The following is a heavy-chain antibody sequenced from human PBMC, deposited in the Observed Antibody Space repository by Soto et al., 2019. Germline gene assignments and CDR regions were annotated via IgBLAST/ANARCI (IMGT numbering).Heavy chain of an antibody. V-gene: IGHV3-23*01. D-gene: IGHD1-1*01. J-gene: IGHJ6*02. CDR3: AKQQGPGTPYYYAMDV. Sequence: EVQLLESGGGLVQPGGSPRLSCAASGFTFSSYAMSWVCQAPGKGLEWVSVIRSSGDRTYYADSVKGRFTISRDNSKNTLYMQMNSLRAEDTAVYYCAKQQGPGTPYYYAMDVWGQGTTVTVSS. CDR2: IRSSGDRT. CDR1: GFTFSSYA.